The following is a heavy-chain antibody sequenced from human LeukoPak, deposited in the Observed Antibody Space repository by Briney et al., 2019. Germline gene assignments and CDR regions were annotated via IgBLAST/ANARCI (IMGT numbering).Heavy chain of an antibody. CDR2: INHSGST. D-gene: IGHD3-10*01. CDR3: ARGGPLTVRGVADDY. V-gene: IGHV4-34*01. Sequence: PSETLSLTCAVYGGSFSGYYWSWIRQPPGKGLEWIGEINHSGSTNYNPSLKSRVTISVDTSKNQFSLKLSSVTAADTAVYYCARGGPLTVRGVADDYWGQGTLVTVSS. J-gene: IGHJ4*02. CDR1: GGSFSGYY.